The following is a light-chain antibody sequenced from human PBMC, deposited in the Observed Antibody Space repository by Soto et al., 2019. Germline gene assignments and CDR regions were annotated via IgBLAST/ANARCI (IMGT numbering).Light chain of an antibody. CDR1: QSLSSNS. V-gene: IGKV3-20*01. Sequence: EIVLTQFPDTLSLSPGERATLSCRASQSLSSNSLAWYQQKRGQAPRLLIHGASSRATGIPDRFSGSGSGTDFTLTISRLEPEDFGVYYCQQYDTSPRTFGQGTKVDIK. CDR3: QQYDTSPRT. J-gene: IGKJ1*01. CDR2: GAS.